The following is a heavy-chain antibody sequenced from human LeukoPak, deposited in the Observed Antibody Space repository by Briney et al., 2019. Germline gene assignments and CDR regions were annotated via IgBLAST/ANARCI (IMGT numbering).Heavy chain of an antibody. J-gene: IGHJ4*02. V-gene: IGHV3-21*01. D-gene: IGHD3-10*01. CDR1: GFTFSSYS. Sequence: GGSLRLSCAASGFTFSSYSMNWVRQAPGKGLEWVSSISSSSSYIYYADLVKGRFTISRDNAKNSLYLQMNSLRAEDTAVYYCARTNYGSAHLDYWGQGTLVTVSS. CDR2: ISSSSSYI. CDR3: ARTNYGSAHLDY.